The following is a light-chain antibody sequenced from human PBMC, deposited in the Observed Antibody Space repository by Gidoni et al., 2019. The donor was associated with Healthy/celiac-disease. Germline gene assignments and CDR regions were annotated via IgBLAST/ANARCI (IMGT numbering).Light chain of an antibody. CDR2: NAS. V-gene: IGKV3-11*01. CDR1: QSVSSY. CDR3: KQRSKWPLT. J-gene: IGKJ2*01. Sequence: LVLTQSPATLSLSPGERATLSCRASQSVSSYLVWYQQKPGQAPRLLIYNASNRATGIPARFSGSGSGTDFTLTISSVEPEDVAVYYCKQRSKWPLTFGQGTKLEIK.